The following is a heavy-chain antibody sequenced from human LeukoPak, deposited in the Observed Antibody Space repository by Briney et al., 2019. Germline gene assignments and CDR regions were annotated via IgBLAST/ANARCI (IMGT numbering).Heavy chain of an antibody. Sequence: GASVKVSCKASGYTFTGYYMHWVRQAPGQGLEWMGWINPNSGGTNYAQKFQGRVTMTRDTSISTAYMELSRLRSDDTAVYYCARVYDSSGYLSGAFDIWGQGTMVTVSS. J-gene: IGHJ3*02. D-gene: IGHD3-22*01. CDR2: INPNSGGT. CDR1: GYTFTGYY. CDR3: ARVYDSSGYLSGAFDI. V-gene: IGHV1-2*02.